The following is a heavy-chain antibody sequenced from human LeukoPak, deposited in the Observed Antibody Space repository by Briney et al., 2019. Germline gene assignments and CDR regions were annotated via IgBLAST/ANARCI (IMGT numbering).Heavy chain of an antibody. J-gene: IGHJ6*03. CDR1: GFTFSSYG. CDR3: ARSYYDFWSGYLGHYYYYYMDV. D-gene: IGHD3-3*01. V-gene: IGHV3-33*01. Sequence: PGRSLRLSCAASGFTFSSYGMHWVRQAPGKGLEWVAVIWYDGSNKYYADSVKGRSTISRDNSKNTLYLQMNSLRAEDTAVYYCARSYYDFWSGYLGHYYYYYMDVWGKGTTVTVSS. CDR2: IWYDGSNK.